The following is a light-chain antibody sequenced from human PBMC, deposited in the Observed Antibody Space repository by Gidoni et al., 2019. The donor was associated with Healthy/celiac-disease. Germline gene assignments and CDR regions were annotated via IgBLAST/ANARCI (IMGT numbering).Light chain of an antibody. J-gene: IGKJ1*01. Sequence: EIVLTQSPGTLSLSPGERATLSCRASQSVSSSYLAWYQQKPGQAPRLLIYGASSRATGIPDRFSGRGSGTDFTLTISRREPKDFAVYYCQQYGSSPRTFGQGTKVEIK. CDR1: QSVSSSY. CDR3: QQYGSSPRT. CDR2: GAS. V-gene: IGKV3-20*01.